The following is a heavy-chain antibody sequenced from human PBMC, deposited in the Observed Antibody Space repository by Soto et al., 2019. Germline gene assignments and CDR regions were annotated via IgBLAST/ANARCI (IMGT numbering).Heavy chain of an antibody. CDR3: AKDSGSNRYAFDI. J-gene: IGHJ3*02. V-gene: IGHV3-30*18. Sequence: GGSLRLSCAASGFTFSSYGMHWVRQAPGKGLEWVAVISYDGSNKYYADSVKGRFTISRDNSKNTLYLQMNSLRAEDTAVYYCAKDSGSNRYAFDIWGQGTMVTVS. CDR1: GFTFSSYG. D-gene: IGHD1-26*01. CDR2: ISYDGSNK.